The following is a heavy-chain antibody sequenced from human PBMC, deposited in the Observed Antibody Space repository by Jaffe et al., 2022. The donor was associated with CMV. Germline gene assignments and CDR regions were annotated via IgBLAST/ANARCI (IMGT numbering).Heavy chain of an antibody. V-gene: IGHV4-59*01. CDR1: GGSISSYY. Sequence: QVQLQESGPGLVKPSETLSLTCTVSGGSISSYYWSWIRQPPGKGLEWIGYIYYSGSTNYNPSLKSRVTISVDTSKNQFSLKLSSVTAADTAVYYCARSDYKAGWFDPWGQGTLVTVSS. CDR3: ARSDYKAGWFDP. D-gene: IGHD4-4*01. J-gene: IGHJ5*02. CDR2: IYYSGST.